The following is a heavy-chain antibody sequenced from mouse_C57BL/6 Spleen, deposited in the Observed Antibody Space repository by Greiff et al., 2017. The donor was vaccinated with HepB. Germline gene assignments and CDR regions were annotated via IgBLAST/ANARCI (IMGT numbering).Heavy chain of an antibody. Sequence: EVMLVESGGGLVKPGGSLKLSCAASGFTFSSYAMSWVRQTPEKRLEWVATISDGGSYTYYPDNVKGRFTISRDNAKNNLYLQMSHLKSEDTAMYYCARDRGWDVDYFDYWGQGTTLTVSS. CDR1: GFTFSSYA. V-gene: IGHV5-4*01. CDR3: ARDRGWDVDYFDY. D-gene: IGHD4-1*01. CDR2: ISDGGSYT. J-gene: IGHJ2*01.